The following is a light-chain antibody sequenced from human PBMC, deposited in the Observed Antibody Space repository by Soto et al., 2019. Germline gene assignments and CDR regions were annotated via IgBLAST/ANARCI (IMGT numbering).Light chain of an antibody. J-gene: IGKJ5*01. CDR1: QRIGTW. Sequence: DIHMTQSPSSVSASVGDRVTITCRASQRIGTWLAWYQQRPGKATKLLIYAASTLQAGVPSRFSGSGSGTDFTLTISGLQPEDFATYYGQQANNSPPTFGQGTRLEIK. CDR2: AAS. CDR3: QQANNSPPT. V-gene: IGKV1-12*01.